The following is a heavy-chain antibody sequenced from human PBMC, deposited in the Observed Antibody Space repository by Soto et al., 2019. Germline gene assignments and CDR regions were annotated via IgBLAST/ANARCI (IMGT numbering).Heavy chain of an antibody. CDR1: GRTFSSYA. Sequence: QVHLVQSGAEVKKPGSSVKVSCEASGRTFSSYAITWVRQAPGQGLEWMGGIIPIFGTAHYAQKFQGRVTITADESTSTAYMELNSLRSEDTAVYYCVVGGTPTYYYYGVDVWGQGTTVTVSS. D-gene: IGHD1-26*01. J-gene: IGHJ6*02. CDR2: IIPIFGTA. V-gene: IGHV1-69*12. CDR3: VVGGTPTYYYYGVDV.